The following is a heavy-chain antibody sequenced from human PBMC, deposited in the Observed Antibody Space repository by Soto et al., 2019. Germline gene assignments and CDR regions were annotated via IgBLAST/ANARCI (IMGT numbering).Heavy chain of an antibody. D-gene: IGHD3-22*01. Sequence: DVQLLESGGGLVQPGGSLRLSCAASGFTFSTYAMSWVRQAPGKGLEWVSAISGSGGSTYFADSVKGRFTISRDNSKNTLYLQMNSLRGEDTAVYYCARGLSSGYYRVNDYWGQGTLVTVSS. CDR3: ARGLSSGYYRVNDY. J-gene: IGHJ4*02. V-gene: IGHV3-23*01. CDR1: GFTFSTYA. CDR2: ISGSGGST.